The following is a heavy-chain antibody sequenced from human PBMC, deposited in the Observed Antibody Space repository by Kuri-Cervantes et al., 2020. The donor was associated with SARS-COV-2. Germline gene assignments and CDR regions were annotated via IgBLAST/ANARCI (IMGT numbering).Heavy chain of an antibody. D-gene: IGHD3-3*01. V-gene: IGHV3-49*03. J-gene: IGHJ6*02. CDR3: TRVSPHYDFWSGSMHYYGMDV. Sequence: GESLKISCTTSGFTFRDYAMSWFRQAPGKGLEGVGFIRSKDHGGTTQYAASVKGRFTISRDDSKSIAYLQMNSLKTEDTAVYYCTRVSPHYDFWSGSMHYYGMDVWGQGTTVTVSS. CDR1: GFTFRDYA. CDR2: IRSKDHGGTT.